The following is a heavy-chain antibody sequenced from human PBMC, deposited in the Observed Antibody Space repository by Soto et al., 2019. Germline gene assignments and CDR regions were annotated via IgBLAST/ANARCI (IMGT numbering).Heavy chain of an antibody. D-gene: IGHD2-15*01. V-gene: IGHV3-21*01. Sequence: EVQLVESGGGLVKPGGSLRLSCAASGFTFSSYSMNWVRQAPGKGLEWVSSISSSSSYIYYADSVKGRFTISRDNAKNSLYLQMNSLRAEDTAVYYCARAPDKLILPGAFDIWGQGTMVTVSS. J-gene: IGHJ3*02. CDR2: ISSSSSYI. CDR1: GFTFSSYS. CDR3: ARAPDKLILPGAFDI.